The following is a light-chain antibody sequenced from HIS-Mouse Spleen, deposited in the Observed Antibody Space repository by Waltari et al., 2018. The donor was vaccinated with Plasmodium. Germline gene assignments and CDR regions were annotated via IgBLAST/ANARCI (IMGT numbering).Light chain of an antibody. CDR2: RTN. V-gene: IGLV8-61*01. Sequence: QTVVTQEPSFSVSPGGTVTLTCGLSSGSVSTSYYPSWYQQTPGQAPRTLIYRTNTRSSGVPDRFSGSILGNKAALTITGAQADDESDYYCVLYMGSGNRVFGGGTKLTVL. J-gene: IGLJ2*01. CDR3: VLYMGSGNRV. CDR1: SGSVSTSYY.